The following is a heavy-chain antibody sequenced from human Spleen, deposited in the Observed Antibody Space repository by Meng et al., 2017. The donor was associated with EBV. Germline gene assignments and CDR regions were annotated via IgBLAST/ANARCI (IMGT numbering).Heavy chain of an antibody. Sequence: QVQLVQSGAELKKPGASVKVSCKASGYTFSGFGITWVRQAPGQGLEWMGWISAYSGNTYYAQKLQGRVTMTTDTSTSTAYMELRSLRSDDTAVYYCARDHDYGDYAPEYWGQGTLVTVSS. CDR3: ARDHDYGDYAPEY. V-gene: IGHV1-18*01. CDR1: GYTFSGFG. D-gene: IGHD4-17*01. CDR2: ISAYSGNT. J-gene: IGHJ4*02.